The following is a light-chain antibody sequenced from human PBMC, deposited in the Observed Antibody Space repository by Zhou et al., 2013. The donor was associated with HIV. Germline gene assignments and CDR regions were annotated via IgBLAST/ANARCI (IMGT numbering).Light chain of an antibody. CDR1: QTISNY. Sequence: DIQMTQSPSSLSASAGDRVTITCRASQTISNYLNWYQQKPGKAPTLLIYKASNLQSGVPSRFSGSGSGADFTLTISSLQAEDSATYYCQQSDSVPISFGQGTRLHIK. CDR2: KAS. CDR3: QQSDSVPIS. J-gene: IGKJ5*01. V-gene: IGKV1-39*01.